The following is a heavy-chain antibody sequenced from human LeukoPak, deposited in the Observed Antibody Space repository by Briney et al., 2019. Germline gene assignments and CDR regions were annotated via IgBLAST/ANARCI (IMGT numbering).Heavy chain of an antibody. CDR2: IYSGDTT. CDR1: GFTVGSNY. Sequence: PGGSMRLSCAASGFTVGSNYMSWVRQAPGKGLEWVSLIYSGDTTYYADSVKGRFTISRDNSKNTLYLQMNSLRAEDTAVYYCATLEGGSLDYWGQGALVTVSS. CDR3: ATLEGGSLDY. D-gene: IGHD3-16*01. V-gene: IGHV3-53*01. J-gene: IGHJ4*02.